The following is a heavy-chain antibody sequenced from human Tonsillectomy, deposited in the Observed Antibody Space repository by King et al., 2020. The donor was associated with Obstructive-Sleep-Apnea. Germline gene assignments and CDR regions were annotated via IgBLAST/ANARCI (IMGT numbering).Heavy chain of an antibody. CDR2: TRNRVNSYIT. Sequence: DVQLVESGGGLVQPGGSLRLSCAASGFSFSDHYMDWVRQAPGKGLEWVGRTRNRVNSYITDYAASVKGRFTISRDDSKNSLYLQMNSLKTEDTAVYYCARTMDVTAPLDYWGQGTLVTVSS. V-gene: IGHV3-72*01. J-gene: IGHJ4*02. D-gene: IGHD2-2*03. CDR3: ARTMDVTAPLDY. CDR1: GFSFSDHY.